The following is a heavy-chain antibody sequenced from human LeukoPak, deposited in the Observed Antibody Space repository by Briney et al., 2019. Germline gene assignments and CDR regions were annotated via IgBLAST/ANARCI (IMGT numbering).Heavy chain of an antibody. J-gene: IGHJ4*02. CDR2: IVVGSGTT. CDR1: GFTFTSSA. Sequence: SVKVSCKASGFTFTSSAMQWVRQARGQRLEWIGWIVVGSGTTNYAQKFQERVTITRDMSTSTAYMELSSLRSEDTAVYYCAKGLPAAIFNFDYWGQGTLVTVSS. D-gene: IGHD2-2*01. CDR3: AKGLPAAIFNFDY. V-gene: IGHV1-58*02.